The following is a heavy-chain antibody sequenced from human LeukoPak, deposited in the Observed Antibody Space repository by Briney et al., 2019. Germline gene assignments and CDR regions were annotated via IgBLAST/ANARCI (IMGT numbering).Heavy chain of an antibody. CDR3: ARKAAGLTFDY. D-gene: IGHD6-13*01. J-gene: IGHJ4*02. V-gene: IGHV3-74*01. CDR1: GFTFSSYW. CDR2: INSDGSST. Sequence: GGSLRLSCAASGFTFSSYWMHWVRQAPGKGLVWVSRINSDGSSTNYADSVKGRFTISRGNAENTLYLQMNSLRAEDSAVYYCARKAAGLTFDYWGQGTLVTVSS.